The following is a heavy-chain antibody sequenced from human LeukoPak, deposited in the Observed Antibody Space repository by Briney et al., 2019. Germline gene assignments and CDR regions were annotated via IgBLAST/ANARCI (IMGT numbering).Heavy chain of an antibody. Sequence: GGSLRLSCAASGFTFSSYSMNWVRQAPGKGLEWVSHIGRGITYADSVKGRFTISRDNSKNLVYLEMNSLRAEDTAVYYCARDAPAGGKPEYFFDYWGQGTLVTVSS. CDR3: ARDAPAGGKPEYFFDY. V-gene: IGHV3-48*04. CDR1: GFTFSSYS. CDR2: IGRGIT. J-gene: IGHJ4*02.